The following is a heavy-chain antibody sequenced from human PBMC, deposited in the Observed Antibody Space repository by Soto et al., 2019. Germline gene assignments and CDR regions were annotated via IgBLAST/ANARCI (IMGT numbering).Heavy chain of an antibody. D-gene: IGHD3-3*01. V-gene: IGHV4-4*02. J-gene: IGHJ6*02. CDR1: GDSISSTRW. CDR3: ARGLYYDFWSGYDNYYGMDV. Sequence: SETLSLTCTVSGDSISSTRWWSWVRQSPGKGLEWIGDIYHGGSTNYNPSLKSRVTISIDKSKNQLSLKLSSVTAADTAVYYCARGLYYDFWSGYDNYYGMDVWGQGTTVT. CDR2: IYHGGST.